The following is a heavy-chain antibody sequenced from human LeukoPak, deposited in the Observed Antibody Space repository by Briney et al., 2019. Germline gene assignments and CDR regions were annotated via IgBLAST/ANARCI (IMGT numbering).Heavy chain of an antibody. D-gene: IGHD2-8*01. CDR1: GFTFDDYA. V-gene: IGHV3-9*01. CDR2: ISWNSGSI. J-gene: IGHJ4*02. Sequence: GRSLRLSCAASGFTFDDYAMHWVRQAPGKGLEWVSGISWNSGSIGYADSVKGRFTISRDNAKNSLYLQMNSLRAEDTALYYCAKGDSIQYRYFDYWGQGTLVTVSS. CDR3: AKGDSIQYRYFDY.